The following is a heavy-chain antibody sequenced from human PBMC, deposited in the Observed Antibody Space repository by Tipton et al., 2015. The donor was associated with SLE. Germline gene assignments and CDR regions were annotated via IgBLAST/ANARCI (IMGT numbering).Heavy chain of an antibody. V-gene: IGHV4-39*01. CDR1: GGSISSSSYY. CDR3: ASLSSWAEEG. J-gene: IGHJ4*02. Sequence: TLSLTCTVSGGSISSSSYYWGWIRQPPGKGLEWIGGIYYSGSTYYNPSLKSRVTISVDTSKNQFSLKLSSVTAADTAVYYCASLSSWAEEGWGQGTLVTVSS. CDR2: IYYSGST. D-gene: IGHD6-13*01.